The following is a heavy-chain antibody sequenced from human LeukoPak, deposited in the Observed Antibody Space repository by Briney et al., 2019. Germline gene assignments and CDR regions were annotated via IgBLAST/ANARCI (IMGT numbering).Heavy chain of an antibody. V-gene: IGHV4-59*01. CDR3: ARIKDYLYGMDV. CDR1: GGSISSYY. CDR2: IYYSGST. D-gene: IGHD4-11*01. J-gene: IGHJ6*02. Sequence: SETLSLTCAVSGGSISSYYRSWIRQPPGKGLEWIGYIYYSGSTNYNPSLKSRVTISVDTSKNQFSLKLSSVTAADTAVYYCARIKDYLYGMDVWGQGTTVTVSS.